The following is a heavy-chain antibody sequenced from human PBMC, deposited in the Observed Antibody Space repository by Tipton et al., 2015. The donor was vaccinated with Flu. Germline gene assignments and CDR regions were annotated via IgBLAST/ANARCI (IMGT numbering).Heavy chain of an antibody. Sequence: QSGAEVKKPGSSVKVSCKTSGGTFGNYAINWVRQAPGQGLEWMGGIIPIFGTANYAQQFQGRVTISADRSTRTVYMELSSLRSEDTALYYCARDNSYPNDAFDIWGQGTMVTVSS. CDR3: ARDNSYPNDAFDI. J-gene: IGHJ3*02. CDR2: IIPIFGTA. CDR1: GGTFGNYA. D-gene: IGHD1-26*01. V-gene: IGHV1-69*06.